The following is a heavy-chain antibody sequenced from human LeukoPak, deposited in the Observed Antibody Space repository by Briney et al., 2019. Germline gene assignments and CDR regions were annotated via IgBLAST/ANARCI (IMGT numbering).Heavy chain of an antibody. J-gene: IGHJ3*02. D-gene: IGHD2-2*01. CDR2: ISGSGGST. CDR3: AKPEGYCSSTSCSRGAFDI. CDR1: GFTFSSYA. V-gene: IGHV3-23*01. Sequence: GGSLRLSCAASGFTFSSYAMSWVRQAPGKGLEWVSAISGSGGSTYYADSVKGRFTISRDNSKNTLYLQMNSLRAEDTAVYYCAKPEGYCSSTSCSRGAFDIWGQGTMVTVSS.